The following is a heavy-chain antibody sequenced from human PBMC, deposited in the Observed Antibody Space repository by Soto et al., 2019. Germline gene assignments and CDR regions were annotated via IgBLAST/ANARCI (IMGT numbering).Heavy chain of an antibody. CDR2: IYYSGST. CDR3: ARGRSRYSSSSGLVY. CDR1: GGSICRGGYY. Sequence: SETLSLTCTVAGGSICRGGYYWCRIRQHPGKGLEWIGYIYYSGSTYYNPSLKSRVTISVDTSKNQFSLKLSSVTAADTAVYYCARGRSRYSSSSGLVYWGQGTLVTVSS. J-gene: IGHJ4*02. V-gene: IGHV4-31*03. D-gene: IGHD6-6*01.